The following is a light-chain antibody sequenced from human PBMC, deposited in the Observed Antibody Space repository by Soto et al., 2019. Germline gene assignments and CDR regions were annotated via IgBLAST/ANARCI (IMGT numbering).Light chain of an antibody. V-gene: IGLV8-61*01. J-gene: IGLJ3*02. CDR3: VLYLGSGIWV. Sequence: QTVVTQEPSFSVSPGGTVTLTCGLSSGSVSASYGPSWYQQTPGQAPRRLIYSAYTRSSGVPDRFSGSILGNKAALTITGAHADDESDYYCVLYLGSGIWVFGGGTKLTVL. CDR1: SGSVSASYG. CDR2: SAY.